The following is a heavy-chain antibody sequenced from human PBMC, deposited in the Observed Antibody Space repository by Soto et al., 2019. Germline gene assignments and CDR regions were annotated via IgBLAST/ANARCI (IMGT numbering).Heavy chain of an antibody. D-gene: IGHD5-12*01. CDR1: GGTFSSYA. J-gene: IGHJ6*02. Sequence: ASVKVSCKASGGTFSSYAISWVRQAPGQGLEWMGGIIPIFGTANYAQKFQGRVTITADKSTSTAYMELSSLRSEDTAVYYCARRLVGGECYDYRLCYYYGMDVWGQGTTVTVSS. V-gene: IGHV1-69*06. CDR2: IIPIFGTA. CDR3: ARRLVGGECYDYRLCYYYGMDV.